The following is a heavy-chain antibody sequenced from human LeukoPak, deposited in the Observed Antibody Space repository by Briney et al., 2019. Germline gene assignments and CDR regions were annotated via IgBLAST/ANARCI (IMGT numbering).Heavy chain of an antibody. CDR2: IYTSGST. CDR1: GGSISSYY. CDR3: ARDLYTSGSSHYYYYMAV. D-gene: IGHD3-10*01. Sequence: PSETLPLTCTVSGGSISSYYWSWIRQPAGKGLEWIGRIYTSGSTNYNPSLKSRVTISVDKSKNQFSLKLSSVTAADTAVYYCARDLYTSGSSHYYYYMAVWGNGTTVTVSS. V-gene: IGHV4-4*07. J-gene: IGHJ6*03.